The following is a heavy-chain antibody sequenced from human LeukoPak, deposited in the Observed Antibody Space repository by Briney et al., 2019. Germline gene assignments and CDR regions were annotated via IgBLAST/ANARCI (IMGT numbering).Heavy chain of an antibody. D-gene: IGHD5-12*01. CDR2: IIPILGIA. CDR3: ARDSDVDIPYFDY. V-gene: IGHV1-69*04. J-gene: IGHJ4*02. Sequence: ASVKVSCKASGGTFSSYAISWVRQAPGQGLEWMGRIIPILGIANYAQKFPGRVTITADKSTSTAYMELSSLRSEDTAVYYCARDSDVDIPYFDYWGQGTLVTVSS. CDR1: GGTFSSYA.